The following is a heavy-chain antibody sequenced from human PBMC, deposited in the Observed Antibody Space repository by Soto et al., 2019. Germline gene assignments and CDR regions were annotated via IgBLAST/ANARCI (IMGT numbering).Heavy chain of an antibody. CDR1: GFTFSNAR. J-gene: IGHJ6*02. CDR2: IKSKTDGGTT. V-gene: IGHV3-15*01. CDR3: TTNRRYYYDSSGYYYYYYGMDV. D-gene: IGHD3-22*01. Sequence: GESLKISCAASGFTFSNARMSWVRQAPGKGLEWVGRIKSKTDGGTTDYAAPVKGRFTISRDDSKNTLYLQMNSLKTEDTAVYYCTTNRRYYYDSSGYYYYYYGMDVWGQGTTVTVSS.